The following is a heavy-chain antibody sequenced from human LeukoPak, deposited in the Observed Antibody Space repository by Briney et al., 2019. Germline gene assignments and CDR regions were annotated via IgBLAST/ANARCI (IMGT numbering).Heavy chain of an antibody. D-gene: IGHD6-13*01. J-gene: IGHJ4*02. CDR2: LAYDASLV. CDR3: AKKGGSWNYFDS. CDR1: GFTFSIYG. V-gene: IGHV3-30*02. Sequence: GGSLRLSCVASGFTFSIYGMHWVRRAPGKGLEWVAYLAYDASLVDYTNSVKGRFTISRDNSKNTLFLQMNSLRPEDTAVYYCAKKGGSWNYFDSWGQGTLVTVSS.